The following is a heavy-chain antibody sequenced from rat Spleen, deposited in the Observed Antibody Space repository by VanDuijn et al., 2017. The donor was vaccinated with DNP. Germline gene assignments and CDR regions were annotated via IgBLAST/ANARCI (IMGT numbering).Heavy chain of an antibody. J-gene: IGHJ2*01. CDR2: ISYSGST. CDR1: GFPTTSIS. CDR3: ARWTRYFDY. Sequence: EVQLQESGSGLVKPSHSLSLTCSVSGFPTTSISWGWIRKFPGDELEYIGHISYSGSTNYNPSLKSRISITRDTSKNRFFLHLNSVTTEDTATYYCARWTRYFDYWGQGVMVTVSS. V-gene: IGHV3-1*01. D-gene: IGHD1-7*01.